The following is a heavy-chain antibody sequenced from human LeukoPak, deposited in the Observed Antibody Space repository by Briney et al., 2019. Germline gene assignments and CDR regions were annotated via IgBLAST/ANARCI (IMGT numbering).Heavy chain of an antibody. J-gene: IGHJ6*03. CDR3: ARGIVVVPAAYYYYYYMDV. Sequence: GGSLRLSCAASGFTFDDYAMHWVRQAPGKGLEWVSGISWNSGSIGYADSVKGRFTISRDNAKNSLYLQMNSLRADDTAVYYCARGIVVVPAAYYYYYYMDVWGKGTTVTVSS. CDR1: GFTFDDYA. D-gene: IGHD2-2*01. V-gene: IGHV3-9*01. CDR2: ISWNSGSI.